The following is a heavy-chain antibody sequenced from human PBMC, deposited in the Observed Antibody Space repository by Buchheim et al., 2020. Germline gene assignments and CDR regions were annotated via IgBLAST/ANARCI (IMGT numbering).Heavy chain of an antibody. CDR1: GFTFSSYW. D-gene: IGHD4-17*01. CDR2: IKQDGSEK. J-gene: IGHJ6*02. Sequence: EVQLVESGGGLVQPGGSLRLSCAASGFTFSSYWMSWVRQAPGKGLEWVANIKQDGSEKYDVDSVKGRFTISRDNAKNSLYLQTNSLRAEDTAVYYCASHGNGDYVYYYYGMDVWGQGTT. V-gene: IGHV3-7*01. CDR3: ASHGNGDYVYYYYGMDV.